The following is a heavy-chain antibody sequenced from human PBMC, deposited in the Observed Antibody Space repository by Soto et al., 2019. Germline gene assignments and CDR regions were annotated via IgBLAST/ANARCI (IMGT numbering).Heavy chain of an antibody. V-gene: IGHV3-23*01. J-gene: IGHJ4*02. D-gene: IGHD5-12*01. CDR2: ISGSGGST. CDR1: GFTFSNYA. CDR3: AKEVGVVPTTPDCDY. Sequence: EVQLLESGGGLVQPGGSLSLSCAASGFTFSNYAMNWVRQPPGKGLEWVSAISGSGGSTYDADSVKGRFTISRDNSKNTLYLPLNRLGAEDTAVYYCAKEVGVVPTTPDCDYWGQGTLVNVS.